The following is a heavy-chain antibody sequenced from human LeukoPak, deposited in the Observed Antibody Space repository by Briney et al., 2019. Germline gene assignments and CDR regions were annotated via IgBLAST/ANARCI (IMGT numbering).Heavy chain of an antibody. V-gene: IGHV1-2*02. Sequence: ASVKVSCKAFGYTFTSNYMHWVRQAPGQGLEWVGWINPNSGDTDYAQKFQGRVTVTRDTSISTAYMELSSLRSEDTAVYYCARGLAYCGGDCYYPDYWGQGTLVTVSS. CDR1: GYTFTSNY. D-gene: IGHD2-21*02. J-gene: IGHJ4*02. CDR2: INPNSGDT. CDR3: ARGLAYCGGDCYYPDY.